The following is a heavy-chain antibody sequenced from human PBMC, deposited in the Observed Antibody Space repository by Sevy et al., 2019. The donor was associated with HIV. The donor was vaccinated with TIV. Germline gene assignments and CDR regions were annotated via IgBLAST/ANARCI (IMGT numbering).Heavy chain of an antibody. J-gene: IGHJ4*02. CDR2: ISAYNGVS. D-gene: IGHD3-22*01. CDR3: TRDLGDRSGIFFDY. Sequence: ASVKVSCKASGYTFTSFAISWVRQAPGQGVEWVGWISAYNGVSKYAQKFQDRVTMTTDTSTSTAYMELRSLRSDDTAVFYCTRDLGDRSGIFFDYWGQGTKVTVSS. CDR1: GYTFTSFA. V-gene: IGHV1-18*01.